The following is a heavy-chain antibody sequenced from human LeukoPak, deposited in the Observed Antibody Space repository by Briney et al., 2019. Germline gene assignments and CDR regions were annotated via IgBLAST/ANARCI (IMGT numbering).Heavy chain of an antibody. V-gene: IGHV4-59*01. CDR2: IYHSGST. J-gene: IGHJ3*02. D-gene: IGHD6-13*01. Sequence: PSETLSLTCTVSGGSISSYYWNWIRQPPGKGLEWIGYIYHSGSTKYNPSLKSRVTILEDTSKAQFSLKLCSVTAADAAVYYCARYNPIAASGPGAFDIWGQGTMVTVSS. CDR3: ARYNPIAASGPGAFDI. CDR1: GGSISSYY.